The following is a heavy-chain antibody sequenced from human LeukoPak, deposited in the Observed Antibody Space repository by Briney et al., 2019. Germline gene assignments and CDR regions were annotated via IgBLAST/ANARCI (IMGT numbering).Heavy chain of an antibody. Sequence: GGSLRLSCAASGFTFSSYAMHWVRQAPGKGLEWVAVISYDGSNKYYADSVKGRFTISRDNSKNTLYLQMNSLRAEDTAVYYCARDLALPEAIAAQAYFDYWGQGTLVTVSS. CDR2: ISYDGSNK. CDR1: GFTFSSYA. J-gene: IGHJ4*02. CDR3: ARDLALPEAIAAQAYFDY. D-gene: IGHD6-6*01. V-gene: IGHV3-30-3*01.